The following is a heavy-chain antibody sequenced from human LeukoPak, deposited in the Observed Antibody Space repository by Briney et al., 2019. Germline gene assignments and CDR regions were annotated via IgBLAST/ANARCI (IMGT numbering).Heavy chain of an antibody. D-gene: IGHD3-22*01. V-gene: IGHV1-2*02. CDR3: ARDGYYYDSSGYSKTEDFDY. J-gene: IGHJ4*02. CDR1: GYTFTGYY. Sequence: ASVKVSCKASGYTFTGYYMHWVRQAPGQGLEWMGWINPNSGGTNYAQKFQGRVTMTRDTSISTAYMELSRLRSEDTAVYYCARDGYYYDSSGYSKTEDFDYWGQGTLVTVSS. CDR2: INPNSGGT.